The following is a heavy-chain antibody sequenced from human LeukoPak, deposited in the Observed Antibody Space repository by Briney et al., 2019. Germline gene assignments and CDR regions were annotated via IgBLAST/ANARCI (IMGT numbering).Heavy chain of an antibody. CDR3: AKEPWSFDY. CDR1: GFTFSSYN. CDR2: ITSSSSYT. V-gene: IGHV3-21*04. J-gene: IGHJ4*02. Sequence: PGGSLRLSCAASGFTFSSYNMDWVRQAPGKGLEWVSSITSSSSYTFYADSVKGRFTISRDNAKNSLYLQMNSLRAEDTAVYYCAKEPWSFDYWGQGTLVTVSS. D-gene: IGHD2-8*02.